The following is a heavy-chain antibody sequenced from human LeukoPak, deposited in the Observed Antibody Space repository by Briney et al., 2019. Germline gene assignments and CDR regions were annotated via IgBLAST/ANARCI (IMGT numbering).Heavy chain of an antibody. CDR1: GGSFSGYY. J-gene: IGHJ6*02. V-gene: IGHV4-34*01. D-gene: IGHD3-3*01. CDR2: INHSGST. Sequence: PSETLSLTCAVYGGSFSGYYWSWIRQPPGKGLEWIGEINHSGSTNYNPSLKSRVTISVDTSKNQFSLKLSSVTAADTAVYYCASTYYDFWSEKYGMDVWGQGTTVTVSS. CDR3: ASTYYDFWSEKYGMDV.